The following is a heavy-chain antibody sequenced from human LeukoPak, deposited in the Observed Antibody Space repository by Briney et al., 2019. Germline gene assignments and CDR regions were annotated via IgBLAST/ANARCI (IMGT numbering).Heavy chain of an antibody. D-gene: IGHD3-16*02. V-gene: IGHV4-59*02. CDR2: VYYSGST. J-gene: IGHJ4*02. CDR1: GDSVSGVY. Sequence: SETLSLTCTVSGDSVSGVYWSWIRQPPGKGLEWIGYVYYSGSTNYNPSLKSRVTISVDTSKNQFSLKLSSVTAADTAVYYCARAPLIYDYVWGSYREPNFDYWGQGTLVTVSS. CDR3: ARAPLIYDYVWGSYREPNFDY.